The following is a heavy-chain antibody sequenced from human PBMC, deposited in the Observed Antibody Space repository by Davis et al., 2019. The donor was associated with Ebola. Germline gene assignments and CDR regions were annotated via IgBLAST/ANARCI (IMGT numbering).Heavy chain of an antibody. V-gene: IGHV3-7*03. D-gene: IGHD3-10*01. J-gene: IGHJ4*02. CDR1: KFTLSSYW. CDR3: ARARGITMVRGVILGIYYFDY. CDR2: IKQDGSEK. Sequence: GESLKISCAASKFTLSSYWMSWVRQAPGKGLEWVANIKQDGSEKYYVDSVKGRFTISRDNAKNSLYLQMNSLRAEDTAVYYCARARGITMVRGVILGIYYFDYWGQGTLVTVSS.